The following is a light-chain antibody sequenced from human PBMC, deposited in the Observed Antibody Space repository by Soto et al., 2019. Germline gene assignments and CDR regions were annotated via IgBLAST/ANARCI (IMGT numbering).Light chain of an antibody. CDR1: QSVSSN. V-gene: IGKV3-15*01. CDR2: GAS. J-gene: IGKJ3*01. CDR3: QQYNNWPPEEFT. Sequence: EIVMTQSPATLSVSPGERATLSCRASQSVSSNLAWYQQKPGQAPRLLIYGASTRATGIPARFSGSGSGTEFTLTISSLQSEDFAVYYCQQYNNWPPEEFTFGPGTKVDIK.